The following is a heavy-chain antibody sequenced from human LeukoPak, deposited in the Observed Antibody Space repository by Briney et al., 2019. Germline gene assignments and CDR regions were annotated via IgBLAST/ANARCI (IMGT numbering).Heavy chain of an antibody. Sequence: GGSLRLSCAASGFTFSSYAMSWVRQAPGKGLEWVSAISGSGSSTYYADSVKGRFTISRDNSKNTLYLQKNSLRAEDTAVYYCASYDYVWGSYSDYWGQGTLVTVSS. CDR3: ASYDYVWGSYSDY. V-gene: IGHV3-23*01. J-gene: IGHJ4*02. CDR1: GFTFSSYA. CDR2: ISGSGSST. D-gene: IGHD3-16*01.